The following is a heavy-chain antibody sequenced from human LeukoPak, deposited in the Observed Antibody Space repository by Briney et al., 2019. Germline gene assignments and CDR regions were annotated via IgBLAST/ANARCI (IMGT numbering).Heavy chain of an antibody. V-gene: IGHV3-21*04. CDR2: ISSSSSYI. Sequence: GGSLRLSCAASGFTFSSYSMNWVRQAPGKGLEWVSSISSSSSYIYYADSVKGRFTISRDNAKNSLYPQMNSLRAEDTAVYYCAREYGDTNYYYYGMDVWGQGTTVTVSS. CDR3: AREYGDTNYYYYGMDV. CDR1: GFTFSSYS. D-gene: IGHD4-17*01. J-gene: IGHJ6*02.